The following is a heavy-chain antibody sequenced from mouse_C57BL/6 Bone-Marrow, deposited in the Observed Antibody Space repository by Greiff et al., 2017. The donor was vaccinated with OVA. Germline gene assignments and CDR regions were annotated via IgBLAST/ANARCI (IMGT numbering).Heavy chain of an antibody. CDR3: ARQGQEGFAY. CDR2: INPNNGGT. V-gene: IGHV1-26*01. Sequence: EVQLQQSGPELAKPGASVKISCKASGYTFTDYYMNWVKQSHGKSLEWIGDINPNNGGTNYNQKFKGKATLTADKSSSTADMELRSLTSEDSAVYYCARQGQEGFAYWGQGTLVTVSA. CDR1: GYTFTDYY. D-gene: IGHD3-3*01. J-gene: IGHJ3*01.